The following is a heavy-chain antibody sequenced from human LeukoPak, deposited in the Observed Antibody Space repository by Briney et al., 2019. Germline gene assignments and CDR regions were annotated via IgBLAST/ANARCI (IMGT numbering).Heavy chain of an antibody. CDR2: ISTSGTTT. CDR3: ARGGGSGWYAQEYFQH. CDR1: GFTFSDYY. D-gene: IGHD6-19*01. V-gene: IGHV3-11*04. Sequence: GGSLRLSCAASGFTFSDYYMSWIRQAPGKGLEWVSYISTSGTTTYYGDSVKGRFTISRDNAKNSLYLQMNNLRAEDTAVYYCARGGGSGWYAQEYFQHWGQGTLVTVSS. J-gene: IGHJ1*01.